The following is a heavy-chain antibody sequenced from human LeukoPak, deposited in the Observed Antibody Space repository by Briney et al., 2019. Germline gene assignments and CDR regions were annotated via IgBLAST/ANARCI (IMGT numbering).Heavy chain of an antibody. J-gene: IGHJ4*02. CDR3: ARAHYTSGTRSYFDY. CDR1: GFTFSSYA. Sequence: PGGSLRLSCAASGFTFSSYAMNWVRQAPGKGLEWVSAISGSGVSTYYADSVKGRFTISRDNSKNTLYLQMNSPRAEDTAVYYCARAHYTSGTRSYFDYWGQGTLVTVSS. D-gene: IGHD6-19*01. V-gene: IGHV3-23*01. CDR2: ISGSGVST.